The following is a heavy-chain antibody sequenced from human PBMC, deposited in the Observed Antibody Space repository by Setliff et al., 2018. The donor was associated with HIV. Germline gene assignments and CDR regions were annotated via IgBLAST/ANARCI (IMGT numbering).Heavy chain of an antibody. CDR3: ARDGTIFHSGMDV. V-gene: IGHV4-39*07. J-gene: IGHJ6*02. Sequence: SETLSLTCTVSGGSISSSTYYWGWIRQPPGKGLEWIGSIYYSGSTYYNPSLKSRVTISVDTSKNHFSLRLSSVTAADTAVYYCARDGTIFHSGMDVWGQGTTVTVSS. CDR1: GGSISSSTYY. D-gene: IGHD3-3*01. CDR2: IYYSGST.